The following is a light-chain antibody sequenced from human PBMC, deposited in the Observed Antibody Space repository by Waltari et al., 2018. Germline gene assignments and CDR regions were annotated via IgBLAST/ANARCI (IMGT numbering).Light chain of an antibody. V-gene: IGKV1-5*03. Sequence: DIQMTQSPSTLSASVGDRVTITCRASQSISSWLAWYQQKPGKAPKLLIYKASSLESGVPSRFSGSGSGTEFTLTISSLQPDDFAVYYCQQRNNWPPTFGQGTKVEIK. J-gene: IGKJ1*01. CDR3: QQRNNWPPT. CDR1: QSISSW. CDR2: KAS.